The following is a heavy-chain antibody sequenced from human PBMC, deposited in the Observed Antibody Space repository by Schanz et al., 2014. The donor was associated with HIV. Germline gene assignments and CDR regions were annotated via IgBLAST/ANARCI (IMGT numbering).Heavy chain of an antibody. CDR1: GFTFSNDW. D-gene: IGHD6-13*01. CDR3: TTVKGYSSSWTTYYYYGMDV. V-gene: IGHV3-15*01. J-gene: IGHJ6*02. Sequence: EVQLVESGGGLVKPGGSLRLSCAASGFTFSNDWMSWVRQAPGKGLEWVGRIKSKTDGGTTDYAAPVKGRFTISRDDSKNTLYLQMNSLKTEDTAVYYCTTVKGYSSSWTTYYYYGMDVWGQGTTVTVSS. CDR2: IKSKTDGGTT.